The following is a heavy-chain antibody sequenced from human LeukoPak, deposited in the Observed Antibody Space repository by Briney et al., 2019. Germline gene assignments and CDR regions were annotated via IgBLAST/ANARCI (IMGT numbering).Heavy chain of an antibody. J-gene: IGHJ3*02. CDR1: GFTFSSYA. Sequence: PGGSLRLSCAASGFTFSSYAMSWVRQAPGKGLEWVSAISGSGGSTYYADSVKGRFTISRDNSKNTLYLQMNSLRAEDTAVYYCAKDIIERYFDWLLSGPGGAFDIWGQGTMVTVSS. CDR2: ISGSGGST. V-gene: IGHV3-23*01. D-gene: IGHD3-9*01. CDR3: AKDIIERYFDWLLSGPGGAFDI.